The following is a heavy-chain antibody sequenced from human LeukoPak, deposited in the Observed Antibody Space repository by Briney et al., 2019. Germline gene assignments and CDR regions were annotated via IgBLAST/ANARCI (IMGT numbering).Heavy chain of an antibody. V-gene: IGHV3-48*02. CDR3: ASIPRRDPYYYDSSGYPTDY. CDR2: ISSSSSTI. D-gene: IGHD3-22*01. Sequence: GGSLRLSCAASGFTFSSYSMNWVRQAPGKGLEWVSYISSSSSTIYYADSVKGRFTISRDNAKNSLYLQMNSLRDEDTAVYYCASIPRRDPYYYDSSGYPTDYWGQGTLVTVSS. CDR1: GFTFSSYS. J-gene: IGHJ4*02.